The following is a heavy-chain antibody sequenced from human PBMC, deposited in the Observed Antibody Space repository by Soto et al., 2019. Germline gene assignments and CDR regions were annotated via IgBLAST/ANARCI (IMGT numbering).Heavy chain of an antibody. J-gene: IGHJ5*02. CDR1: GASISSGGYY. CDR3: ASGQVGATTWFDP. V-gene: IGHV4-31*03. D-gene: IGHD1-26*01. CDR2: IYDNGTT. Sequence: PSETLSLTCTVSGASISSGGYYWSWIRQDPGKGLEWLGYIYDNGTTYYNPSLKSRASISRDKSKNQFSLKMTSLTAADTAVYYCASGQVGATTWFDPWGQGTKVTVSS.